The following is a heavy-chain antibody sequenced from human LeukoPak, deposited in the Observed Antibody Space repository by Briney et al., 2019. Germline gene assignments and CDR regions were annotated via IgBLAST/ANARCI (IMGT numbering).Heavy chain of an antibody. Sequence: SETLSLTCTVSGGSISSYYWSWIRQPPGKGLEWIGYIYYSGSTNYNPSLKSRVTISVDTSKNQFSLKLSSVTAADTAVYYCARVGATRERYYYYGMDVWGQGTTVTVS. CDR3: ARVGATRERYYYYGMDV. D-gene: IGHD1-26*01. CDR2: IYYSGST. CDR1: GGSISSYY. J-gene: IGHJ6*02. V-gene: IGHV4-59*01.